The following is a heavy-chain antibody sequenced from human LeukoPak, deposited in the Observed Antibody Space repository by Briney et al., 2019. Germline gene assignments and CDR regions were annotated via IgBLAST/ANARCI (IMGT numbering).Heavy chain of an antibody. V-gene: IGHV4-59*01. D-gene: IGHD6-19*01. J-gene: IGHJ5*02. Sequence: SETLSLTCTVSGGSISSYYWSWIRQPPGKGLEWIGYIYYNGSTNYNPSLKSRVTISVDTSKNQFSLKLSSVTAADTAVYYCARDRLAVAGRRWFDPWGQGTLVTVSS. CDR1: GGSISSYY. CDR3: ARDRLAVAGRRWFDP. CDR2: IYYNGST.